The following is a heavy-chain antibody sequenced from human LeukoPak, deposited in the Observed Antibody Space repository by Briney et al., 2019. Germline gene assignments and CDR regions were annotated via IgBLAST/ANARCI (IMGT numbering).Heavy chain of an antibody. J-gene: IGHJ4*02. D-gene: IGHD3-22*01. Sequence: GGSLRLSCAASGFKLIGYSMNWVRQAPGKGLEWVSYINSSSGTIIYADSVKGRFTISRDNAKNSLYLQMDSLRAEDTAVYYCAKEGDNTGYRYFDDWGQGTLVTVSS. V-gene: IGHV3-48*04. CDR3: AKEGDNTGYRYFDD. CDR2: INSSSGTI. CDR1: GFKLIGYS.